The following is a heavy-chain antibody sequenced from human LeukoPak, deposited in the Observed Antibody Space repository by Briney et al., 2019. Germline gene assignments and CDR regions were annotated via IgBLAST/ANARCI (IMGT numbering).Heavy chain of an antibody. CDR2: INPNSGGT. Sequence: ASVKVSCKASGYTFTGYYMHWVRQAPGHGLEGMGWINPNSGGTNYAQKFQGRVTMTRDTSISTAYMELSRLRSDDTAVYYCAREASVWVRGVIILSSGFDYWGQGTLVTVSS. D-gene: IGHD3-10*01. V-gene: IGHV1-2*02. CDR3: AREASVWVRGVIILSSGFDY. J-gene: IGHJ4*02. CDR1: GYTFTGYY.